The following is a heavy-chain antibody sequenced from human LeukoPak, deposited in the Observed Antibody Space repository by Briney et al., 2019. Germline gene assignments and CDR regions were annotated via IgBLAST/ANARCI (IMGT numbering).Heavy chain of an antibody. Sequence: SETLSLTCAVSGYSISSGYDWSWVRQPPGEGLEWIGNIYNNGKTYYNPSLESRVTISVDTSKNQFSLKLSSVTAADTAVYYCARHRAIAAAGLYYFDYWGQGTLVTVSS. CDR2: IYNNGKT. CDR1: GYSISSGYD. CDR3: ARHRAIAAAGLYYFDY. D-gene: IGHD6-13*01. V-gene: IGHV4-38-2*01. J-gene: IGHJ4*02.